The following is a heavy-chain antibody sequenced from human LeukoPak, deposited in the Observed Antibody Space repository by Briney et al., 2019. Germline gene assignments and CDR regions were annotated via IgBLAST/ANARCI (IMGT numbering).Heavy chain of an antibody. CDR3: ARDRPRSIAAAGRDY. CDR1: GYTFTSYG. V-gene: IGHV1-18*01. J-gene: IGHJ4*02. D-gene: IGHD6-13*01. Sequence: ASVKVSCKASGYTFTSYGISWVRQAPGQGLEWMGWISAYNGYTNYAQKLQGRVTMTTDTSTSTAYMELRSLRSDDTAVYYCARDRPRSIAAAGRDYWGQGTLVTVPS. CDR2: ISAYNGYT.